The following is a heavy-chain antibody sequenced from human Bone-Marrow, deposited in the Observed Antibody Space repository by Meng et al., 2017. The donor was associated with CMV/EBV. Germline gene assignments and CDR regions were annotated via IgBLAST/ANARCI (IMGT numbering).Heavy chain of an antibody. D-gene: IGHD3-3*01. V-gene: IGHV3-33*01. CDR1: GFTFSDYG. Sequence: GECLKISCAASGFTFSDYGMHWVRQAPGKGLEWVAIIRYDGSNEYYADSVKGRFTISRDNSKNTLYLQMNSLRGEDTAVYYCAGEAGVRFLVGWFDSRGQGTLVTVSS. CDR2: IRYDGSNE. CDR3: AGEAGVRFLVGWFDS. J-gene: IGHJ5*01.